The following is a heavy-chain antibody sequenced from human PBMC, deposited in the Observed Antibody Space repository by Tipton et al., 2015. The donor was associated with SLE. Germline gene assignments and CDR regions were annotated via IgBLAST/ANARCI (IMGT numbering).Heavy chain of an antibody. CDR1: GGSISSSSYY. CDR3: AKDLPAVADRDAFDI. CDR2: INSDGSST. D-gene: IGHD6-19*01. Sequence: LSLTCTVSGGSISSSSYYWGWVRQAPGKGLVWVSRINSDGSSTSYADSVKGRFTISRDNAKNTLYLQMNSLRAEDTAVYYCAKDLPAVADRDAFDIWGQGTMVPGSS. J-gene: IGHJ3*02. V-gene: IGHV3-74*01.